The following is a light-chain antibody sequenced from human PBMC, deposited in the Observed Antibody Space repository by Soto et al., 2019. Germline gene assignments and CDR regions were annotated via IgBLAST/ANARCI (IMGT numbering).Light chain of an antibody. Sequence: QSVLTPPRSVSGSPGQSVTISCTGTSSDVGGYNYVSWYQQHPGKAPKLMIYDVTTRPSGVPDRFSGSKSGNTASLTISGLQAEDEADYYCSSHAGSSVVFGTGTKVTVL. J-gene: IGLJ1*01. CDR2: DVT. V-gene: IGLV2-11*01. CDR1: SSDVGGYNY. CDR3: SSHAGSSVV.